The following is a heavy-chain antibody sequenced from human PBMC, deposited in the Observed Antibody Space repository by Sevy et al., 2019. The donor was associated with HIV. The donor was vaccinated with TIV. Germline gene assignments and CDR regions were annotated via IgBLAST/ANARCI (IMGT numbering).Heavy chain of an antibody. Sequence: GESLKISCKGSGYSFTTYWIGWVRQMPGKGLEWMGIFPGDSETRYSPSCQGQVTISSDNSISTAYMQWSSLKASDTAMYYCARARGIPHYYYGMDVWGQGTTVTVSS. D-gene: IGHD1-26*01. CDR2: FPGDSET. CDR3: ARARGIPHYYYGMDV. CDR1: GYSFTTYW. V-gene: IGHV5-51*01. J-gene: IGHJ6*02.